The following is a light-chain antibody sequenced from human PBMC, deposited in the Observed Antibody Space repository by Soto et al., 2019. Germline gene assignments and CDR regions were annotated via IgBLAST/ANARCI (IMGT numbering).Light chain of an antibody. CDR3: QQYNSYWT. J-gene: IGKJ1*01. V-gene: IGKV1-33*01. CDR2: DES. CDR1: QDISNY. Sequence: DIQMTQSPSSLSASVGDRVTITCQASQDISNYLNWYQQKPGKDPKLLIYDESNLETGVPSRFSGSGSGTEFTLTISSLQPDDFATYYCQQYNSYWTVGQGTKVDIK.